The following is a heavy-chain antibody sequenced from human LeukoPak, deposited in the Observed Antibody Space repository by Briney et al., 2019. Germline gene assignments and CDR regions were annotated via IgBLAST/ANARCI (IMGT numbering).Heavy chain of an antibody. CDR2: ISSSGSTI. Sequence: GGSLRLSCAASGFTFSDYYMSWIRRAPGKGLEWVSYISSSGSTIYYADSVKGRFTIPRDNAKNSLYLQMNSLRAEDTAVYYCARAIGSDSSSWRYFDYWGQGTLVTVSS. D-gene: IGHD6-13*01. CDR1: GFTFSDYY. J-gene: IGHJ4*02. CDR3: ARAIGSDSSSWRYFDY. V-gene: IGHV3-11*01.